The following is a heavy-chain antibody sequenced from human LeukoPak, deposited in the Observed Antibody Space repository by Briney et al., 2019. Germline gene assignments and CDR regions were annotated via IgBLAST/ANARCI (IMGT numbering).Heavy chain of an antibody. D-gene: IGHD3-9*01. CDR1: GFTYRSDA. V-gene: IGHV3-23*01. J-gene: IGHJ4*02. Sequence: PGGSQRLSCAASGFTYRSDAMSWVRQAPGKGLEWVSAISGSGGSTYYADAVKGRFTITRDNSKNTLYLQMNSLRAEDTAVYYCARDKSDILTGYYPLFDYWGQGTLVTVSS. CDR3: ARDKSDILTGYYPLFDY. CDR2: ISGSGGST.